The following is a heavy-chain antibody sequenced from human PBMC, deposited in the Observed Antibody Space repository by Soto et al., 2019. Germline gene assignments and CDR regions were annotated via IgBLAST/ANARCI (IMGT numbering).Heavy chain of an antibody. Sequence: GGSLRLFCAASGFTFSSYAMSWVRQAPGKGLEWVSAISGSGGSTYYADSVKGRFTISRDNSKNTLYLQMNSLRAEDTAVYYCAKSPRYGDYVGYWGQGTLVTVSS. J-gene: IGHJ4*02. CDR3: AKSPRYGDYVGY. D-gene: IGHD4-17*01. V-gene: IGHV3-23*01. CDR2: ISGSGGST. CDR1: GFTFSSYA.